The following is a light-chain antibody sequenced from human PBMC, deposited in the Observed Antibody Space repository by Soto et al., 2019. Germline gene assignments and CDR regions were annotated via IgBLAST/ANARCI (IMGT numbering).Light chain of an antibody. V-gene: IGLV1-40*01. CDR3: QSCDSSLNGRV. CDR1: SSNIGAGYD. J-gene: IGLJ2*01. Sequence: QSVLTQPPSVSGAPGQRVTISCTGNSSNIGAGYDVHWYQHLPGTAPKLLIYGNTNRPSEVPDRFSGSKSGTSASLAITGLQAEDEADYYCQSCDSSLNGRVFGGGTKVTVL. CDR2: GNT.